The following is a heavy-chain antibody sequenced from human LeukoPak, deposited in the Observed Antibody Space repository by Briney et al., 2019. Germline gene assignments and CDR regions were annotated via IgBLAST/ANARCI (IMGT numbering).Heavy chain of an antibody. CDR2: IYYSGSS. J-gene: IGHJ3*02. Sequence: PSETLSLTCTVSGGSISAYYWSWIRQPPGKGLEWIGYIYYSGSSNYNPSLKSRVTISVDTSKNQFSLKLSSVTAADTAVYYCARDRASSSWPNAFDICGQGTMVTVSS. D-gene: IGHD6-13*01. CDR3: ARDRASSSWPNAFDI. V-gene: IGHV4-59*12. CDR1: GGSISAYY.